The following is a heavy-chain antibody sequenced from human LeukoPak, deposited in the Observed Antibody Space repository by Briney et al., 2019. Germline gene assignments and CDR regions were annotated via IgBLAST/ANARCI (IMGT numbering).Heavy chain of an antibody. Sequence: ASVKVSFKASGYTFTDHLIHWVRQAPGQGLEWMGWINPNSGVTSSAQKFQGRVTMTRDTSISTAYMELRMLRSDDTAVYYCARDRNGDGFAYFDYWGQGTLVTVSS. CDR2: INPNSGVT. V-gene: IGHV1-2*02. CDR3: ARDRNGDGFAYFDY. D-gene: IGHD5-24*01. CDR1: GYTFTDHL. J-gene: IGHJ4*02.